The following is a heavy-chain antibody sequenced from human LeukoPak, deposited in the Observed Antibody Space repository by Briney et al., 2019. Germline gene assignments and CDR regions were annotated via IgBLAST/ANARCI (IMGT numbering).Heavy chain of an antibody. CDR2: ISAYNGNT. V-gene: IGHV1-18*01. J-gene: IGHJ4*02. D-gene: IGHD6-25*01. Sequence: ASVKVSCKVSGYTLTELSMHWVRQAPGQGLEWMGWISAYNGNTKYAQKFQGRVTMTTDTSTSTAYMELRSLRSDDTAVYYCARDSGIAAVWGQGTLVTVSS. CDR1: GYTLTELS. CDR3: ARDSGIAAV.